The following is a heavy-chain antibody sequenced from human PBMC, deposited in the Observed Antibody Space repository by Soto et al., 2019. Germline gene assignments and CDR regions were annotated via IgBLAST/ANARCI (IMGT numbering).Heavy chain of an antibody. J-gene: IGHJ3*02. CDR2: IYYSGRT. D-gene: IGHD4-17*01. Sequence: SETLSLTCTVSGGSISSYYWNWIRQPPGKGLEWIGYIYYSGRTNNNPSLKSRVTISVDTSKNQFSLKLSSVTAADTAVYYCARDARPTVSYAFDIWGQGTMVTVSS. CDR3: ARDARPTVSYAFDI. V-gene: IGHV4-59*01. CDR1: GGSISSYY.